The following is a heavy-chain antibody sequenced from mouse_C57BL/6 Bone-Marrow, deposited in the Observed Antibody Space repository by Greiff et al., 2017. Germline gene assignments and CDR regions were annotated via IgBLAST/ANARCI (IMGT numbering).Heavy chain of an antibody. CDR3: ARRILRYAMDY. J-gene: IGHJ4*01. CDR2: IYPGSGNT. CDR1: GYSFTSYY. D-gene: IGHD1-1*01. Sequence: QVQLQQSGPELVKPGASVKISCKASGYSFTSYYIHWVKQRPGQGLEWIGWIYPGSGNTKYNEKFKGKATLTADTSSRTAYMQPSSLTSEDSAVYYCARRILRYAMDYWGQGTSVTVSS. V-gene: IGHV1-66*01.